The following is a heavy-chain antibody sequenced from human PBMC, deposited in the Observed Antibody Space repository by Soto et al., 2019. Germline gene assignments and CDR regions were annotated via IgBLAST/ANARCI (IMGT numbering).Heavy chain of an antibody. CDR2: IHHSGST. CDR3: ARDQGSHPGD. CDR1: GGSISSDNW. V-gene: IGHV4-4*02. Sequence: QVQLQESGPGLVRPSGTVSLTCAVSGGSISSDNWWSWVRQPPGKALEWIGEIHHSGSTNYNPSLKSRVTMSVVPSKDLFSLTLNSVTAADTAFYYCARDQGSHPGDWGQGTLVSVSS. D-gene: IGHD6-13*01. J-gene: IGHJ4*02.